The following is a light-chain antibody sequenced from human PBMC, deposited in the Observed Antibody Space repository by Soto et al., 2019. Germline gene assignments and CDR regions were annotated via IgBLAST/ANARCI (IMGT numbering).Light chain of an antibody. Sequence: LTQPASVSGSPGQSITISCTGTSSDVGGYNYVSWYQQHPGKAPKLMIYDVSNRPSGVSNRFSGSKSGNTASLTISGLQAEDEADYYCSSCTSSSTYYVFGTEIDATVL. CDR3: SSCTSSSTYYV. CDR2: DVS. J-gene: IGLJ1*01. V-gene: IGLV2-14*01. CDR1: SSDVGGYNY.